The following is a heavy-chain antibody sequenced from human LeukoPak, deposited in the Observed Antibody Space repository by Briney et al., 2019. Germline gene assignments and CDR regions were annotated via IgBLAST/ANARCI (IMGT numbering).Heavy chain of an antibody. CDR3: ARGGMGYYDSSGRDFDY. CDR2: INPNSGGT. CDR1: GYTFTGYY. J-gene: IGHJ4*02. Sequence: GASVKVSCKASGYTFTGYYMHWVRQAPGQGLEWMGWINPNSGGTNYAQKFQGRVTMTRDTSISTAYMELSSLRSEDTAVYYCARGGMGYYDSSGRDFDYWGQGTLVTVSS. D-gene: IGHD3-22*01. V-gene: IGHV1-2*02.